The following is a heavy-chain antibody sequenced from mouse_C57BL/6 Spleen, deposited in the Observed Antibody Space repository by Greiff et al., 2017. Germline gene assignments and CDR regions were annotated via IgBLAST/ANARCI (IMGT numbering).Heavy chain of an antibody. J-gene: IGHJ2*01. V-gene: IGHV5-9-1*02. CDR3: TRVSGTGPYFDY. CDR2: ISSGGDYI. D-gene: IGHD4-1*01. CDR1: GFTFSSYA. Sequence: EVNLVESGEGLVKPGGSLKLSCAASGFTFSSYAMSWVRQTPEKRLEWVAYISSGGDYIYYADTVKGRFTISRDNARNTLYLQMSSLKSEDTAMYYCTRVSGTGPYFDYWGQGTTLTVSS.